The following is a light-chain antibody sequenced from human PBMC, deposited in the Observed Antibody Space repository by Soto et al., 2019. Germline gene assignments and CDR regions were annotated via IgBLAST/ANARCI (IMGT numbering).Light chain of an antibody. V-gene: IGLV2-14*01. J-gene: IGLJ1*01. Sequence: QSALTQPASVSGSPGQSITISCTGTSSDIGGYYYVSWYQHHPGKAPKLLIYQVTNRHSRVSNRFSGSKSGNTAHLTISGLQADAEAEYYGTSYSRSDFFSVFGTGTQLTVL. CDR3: TSYSRSDFFSV. CDR2: QVT. CDR1: SSDIGGYYY.